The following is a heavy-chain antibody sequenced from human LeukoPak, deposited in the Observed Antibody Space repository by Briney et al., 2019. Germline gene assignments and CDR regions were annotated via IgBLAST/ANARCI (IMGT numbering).Heavy chain of an antibody. J-gene: IGHJ4*02. CDR3: ARLAVAGIVWFDY. CDR1: GFTFSSYW. D-gene: IGHD6-19*01. Sequence: PGGSLRLSCSASGFTFSSYWMSWVRHAPGKGLEWVANIKQDGSEKYYVDSVKGRFTISRDNAKNSLYLQMNSLRAEDTAVYYCARLAVAGIVWFDYWGQGTLVTVSS. V-gene: IGHV3-7*01. CDR2: IKQDGSEK.